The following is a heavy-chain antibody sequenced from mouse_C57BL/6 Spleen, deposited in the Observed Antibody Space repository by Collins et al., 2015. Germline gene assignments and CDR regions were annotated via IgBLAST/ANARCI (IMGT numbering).Heavy chain of an antibody. D-gene: IGHD2-5*01. Sequence: EVQLQQSGPVLVKPGASVKMSCKASGYTFTDNYINWVKQSHGKSLEWIGLINPYNGGTNYNQKFKGKATLTVDKSSSTAYMELNSLTSEDSAVYYCAKREASNYGFDYWGQGTTLTVSS. J-gene: IGHJ2*01. CDR3: AKREASNYGFDY. CDR1: GYTFTDNY. V-gene: IGHV1-19*01. CDR2: INPYNGGT.